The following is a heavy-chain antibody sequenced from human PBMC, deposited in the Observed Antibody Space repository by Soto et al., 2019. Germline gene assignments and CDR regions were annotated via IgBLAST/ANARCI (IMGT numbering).Heavy chain of an antibody. Sequence: PSETLSLTCAVYGGSFSGHYWSWIRQPPGKGLEWIGEINHSGSTNYNPSLRSRVTISVDTSKNQFSLKVFSVTAADTAVYYCAKSRDGYTPLDARGKGSLVTVP. CDR2: INHSGST. CDR1: GGSFSGHY. D-gene: IGHD5-18*01. V-gene: IGHV4-34*01. CDR3: AKSRDGYTPLDA. J-gene: IGHJ5*02.